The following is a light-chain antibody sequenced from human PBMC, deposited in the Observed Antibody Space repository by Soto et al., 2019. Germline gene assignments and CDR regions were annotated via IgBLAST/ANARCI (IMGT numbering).Light chain of an antibody. CDR1: NIESKS. J-gene: IGLJ1*01. Sequence: SYELTQPPSVSVAPGQTASITCGGNNIESKSVNWYQQKPGQAPVLVVYDDSDRPSGIPERFSGSHSGNTATLTISRVEAGDEADYYCQVWDSSSDRYVFGTGTKVTVL. CDR2: DDS. V-gene: IGLV3-21*02. CDR3: QVWDSSSDRYV.